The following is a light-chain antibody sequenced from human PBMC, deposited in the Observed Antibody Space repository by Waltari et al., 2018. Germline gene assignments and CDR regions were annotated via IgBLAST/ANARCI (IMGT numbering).Light chain of an antibody. V-gene: IGLV3-21*01. CDR2: SDS. CDR1: NLGTKS. CDR3: QVWEISRDHYV. Sequence: SYVLTPPPSASVAPGESARITCGGNNLGTKSVHWYQQTPGQAPVLVIFSDSDRPSGIPERFSGANSGNTATLTISRVEAGDEADYYCQVWEISRDHYVFGSGTEVTVL. J-gene: IGLJ1*01.